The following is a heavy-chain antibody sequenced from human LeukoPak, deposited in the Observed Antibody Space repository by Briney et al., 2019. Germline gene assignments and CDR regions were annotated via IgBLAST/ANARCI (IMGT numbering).Heavy chain of an antibody. J-gene: IGHJ4*02. CDR2: ISGSGGST. D-gene: IGHD2-2*01. CDR3: AKAYCSSTSCAFDY. V-gene: IGHV3-23*01. CDR1: GFTFSSYA. Sequence: GGSLRLSCATSGFTFSSYAMSWVRQAPGKGLEWVSAISGSGGSTYYADSVKGRFTISRDNSKNTLYLQMNSLRAEDTAVYYCAKAYCSSTSCAFDYWGQGTLVTVSS.